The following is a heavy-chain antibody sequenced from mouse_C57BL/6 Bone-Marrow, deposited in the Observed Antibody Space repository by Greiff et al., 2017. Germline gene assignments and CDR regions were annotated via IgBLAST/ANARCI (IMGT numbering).Heavy chain of an antibody. CDR1: GYTFTSYW. V-gene: IGHV1-74*01. D-gene: IGHD2-1*01. CDR2: IHPSDSDT. CDR3: AIIGIYYGNYNYDMDY. J-gene: IGHJ4*01. Sequence: QVQLQQPGAELVKPGASVKVSCKASGYTFTSYWMHWVKQRPGQGLEWIGRIHPSDSDTNYNQKFKGKATLTVDKSSSTAYMQLSSLTSEDSAVYYCAIIGIYYGNYNYDMDYWGQGTSVTVSS.